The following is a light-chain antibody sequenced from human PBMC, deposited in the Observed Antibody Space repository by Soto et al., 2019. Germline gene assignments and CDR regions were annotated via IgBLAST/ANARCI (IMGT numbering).Light chain of an antibody. J-gene: IGKJ4*01. Sequence: ETVLTQSPAPLSLSPGERATLSCRXSESVSNSLAWYHHKPGQAPRLLIYNASNRATGIPARFSGSGSGTDFTLTISSLEPEEFAVYFCQHRAGWPPALTLGGGTKVDIK. CDR1: ESVSNS. V-gene: IGKV3-11*01. CDR2: NAS. CDR3: QHRAGWPPALT.